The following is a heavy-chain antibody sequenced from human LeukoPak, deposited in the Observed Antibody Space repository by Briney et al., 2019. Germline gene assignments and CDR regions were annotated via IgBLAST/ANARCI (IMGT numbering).Heavy chain of an antibody. V-gene: IGHV3-43*02. Sequence: GGSLRLSCATSGFTFQNYAMHWVRQPPGTGLEWVSLIYGNGRDTFYADSVKGRFSISRDNSKNSLSLEVNSLRTEDTAMYYCARESGKFDYWGQGTLVAVSS. CDR2: IYGNGRDT. CDR1: GFTFQNYA. CDR3: ARESGKFDY. J-gene: IGHJ4*02.